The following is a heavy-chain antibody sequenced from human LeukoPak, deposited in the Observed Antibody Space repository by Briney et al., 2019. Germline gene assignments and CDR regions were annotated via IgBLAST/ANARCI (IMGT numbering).Heavy chain of an antibody. CDR1: GYTFTSYG. Sequence: ASVKVSCTASGYTFTSYGISWVRQAPGQGLEWMGWISAYNGNTNYAQKLQGRVTMTTDTSTSTAYMELRSLRSDDTAVYYCARDFSDYYDSSGYYLYGFDYWGQGTLVTVSS. CDR3: ARDFSDYYDSSGYYLYGFDY. V-gene: IGHV1-18*01. J-gene: IGHJ4*02. CDR2: ISAYNGNT. D-gene: IGHD3-22*01.